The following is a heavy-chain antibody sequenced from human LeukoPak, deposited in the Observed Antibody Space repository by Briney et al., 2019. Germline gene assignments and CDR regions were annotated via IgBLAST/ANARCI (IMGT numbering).Heavy chain of an antibody. CDR1: GYTFTSYG. CDR2: ISAYNGNT. D-gene: IGHD3-10*01. CDR3: ARGLLWFGELFSEGFDY. V-gene: IGHV1-18*01. Sequence: ASVKVSCKASGYTFTSYGISWVRQAPGQGLEWMGWISAYNGNTNYAQKLQGRVTMTSDTSTSTAYMELRSLRSDDTAVYYCARGLLWFGELFSEGFDYWGQGTLVTVSS. J-gene: IGHJ4*02.